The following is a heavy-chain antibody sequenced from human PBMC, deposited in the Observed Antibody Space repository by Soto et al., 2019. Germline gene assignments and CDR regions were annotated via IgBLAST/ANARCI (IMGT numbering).Heavy chain of an antibody. V-gene: IGHV3-23*01. CDR3: ATLGYCSGGSCYSIDY. J-gene: IGHJ4*02. CDR1: GFTFSSYA. D-gene: IGHD2-15*01. Sequence: GGSLRLSCAASGFTFSSYAMSWVRQAPGKGLEWVSAISGSGGSTYYADSVKGRFTISRDNSKNTLYLQMNSLRAEDTAVYYCATLGYCSGGSCYSIDYWGQGTLVTVSS. CDR2: ISGSGGST.